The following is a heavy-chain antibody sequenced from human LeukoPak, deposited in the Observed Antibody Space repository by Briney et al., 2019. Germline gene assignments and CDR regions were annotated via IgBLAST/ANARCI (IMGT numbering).Heavy chain of an antibody. V-gene: IGHV4-59*01. D-gene: IGHD3-9*01. CDR1: GGSISSYY. Sequence: SETLSLTCTVSGGSISSYYWSWIRQPPGKGLDWIGYIYYSGSTNYNPSLKSRVTISVDTSKTQFSLKLSSVTPADTAVYYCARAEGSRYGYMDVWGKGTTVTVSS. CDR2: IYYSGST. CDR3: ARAEGSRYGYMDV. J-gene: IGHJ6*03.